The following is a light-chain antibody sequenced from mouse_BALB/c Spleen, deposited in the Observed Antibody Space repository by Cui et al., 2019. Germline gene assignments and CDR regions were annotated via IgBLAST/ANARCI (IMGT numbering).Light chain of an antibody. V-gene: IGKV17-121*01. J-gene: IGKJ2*01. CDR1: PDIEDD. Sequence: ETTVTQSPASLSMAIGENVTIRGITSPDIEDDMNWYQQKPGEPPNLLISEGNTLRPGVPSRFSSSGYGTDFVFTIENMLSEDVADYYCLQSDNLPYTFGGGTKLEIK. CDR3: LQSDNLPYT. CDR2: EGN.